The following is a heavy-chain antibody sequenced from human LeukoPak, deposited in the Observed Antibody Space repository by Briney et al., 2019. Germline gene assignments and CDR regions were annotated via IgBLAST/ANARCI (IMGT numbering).Heavy chain of an antibody. V-gene: IGHV1-18*01. CDR3: ARRYGGADIAAAGTFIFGWYFDL. Sequence: GASVKVSCKTSGYTFTSYSISWVRQAPGQGLEWMGWISAYNGNTNYAQKLQGRVTMTTDTSTSTAYMELRSLRSDDTAVYYCARRYGGADIAAAGTFIFGWYFDLWGRGTLVTVSS. J-gene: IGHJ2*01. CDR1: GYTFTSYS. CDR2: ISAYNGNT. D-gene: IGHD6-13*01.